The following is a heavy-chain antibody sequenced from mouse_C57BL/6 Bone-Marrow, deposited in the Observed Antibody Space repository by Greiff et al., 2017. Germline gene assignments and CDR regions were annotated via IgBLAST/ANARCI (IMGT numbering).Heavy chain of an antibody. V-gene: IGHV14-4*01. J-gene: IGHJ3*01. CDR2: IDPENGDT. CDR1: GFNIKDDY. D-gene: IGHD2-4*01. CDR3: TVYYDCPFAY. Sequence: EVQLQQSGAELVRPGASVKLSCTASGFNIKDDYMHWVKPRPEQGLAWIGWIDPENGDTDYASKFQGKATITADTSSNTAYMQLSSLTSVDTAVYYCTVYYDCPFAYWGQGTLVTVSA.